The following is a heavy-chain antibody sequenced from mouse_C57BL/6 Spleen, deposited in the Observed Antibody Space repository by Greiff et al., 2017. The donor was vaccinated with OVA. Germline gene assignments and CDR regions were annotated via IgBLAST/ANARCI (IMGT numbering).Heavy chain of an antibody. D-gene: IGHD1-1*01. CDR2: IYPSDSET. Sequence: VQLQQPGAELVRPGSSVKLSCKASGYTFTSYWMDWVKQRPGQGLEWIGNIYPSDSETHYNQQFKDKATLTVDKSSSTAYMQLSSLTSEDSAVCYSARGDDGSSYEGVDYWGQGTTLTVSS. V-gene: IGHV1-61*01. CDR3: ARGDDGSSYEGVDY. J-gene: IGHJ2*01. CDR1: GYTFTSYW.